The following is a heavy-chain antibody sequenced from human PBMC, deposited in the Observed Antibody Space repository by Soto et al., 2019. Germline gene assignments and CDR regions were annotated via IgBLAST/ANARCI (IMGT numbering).Heavy chain of an antibody. Sequence: QVQLQESGPGLVKPSQTLSLTCTVSGGSISRGGYYWRWIRQHPGKGLEWIGYIYYSGGPYYNPSLKRRVTISVDTSENQFSLRRRSVTAADTAVYYCARKDSGYADYMDVWGKGTTVTVSS. CDR2: IYYSGGP. J-gene: IGHJ6*03. V-gene: IGHV4-31*03. CDR3: ARKDSGYADYMDV. D-gene: IGHD5-12*01. CDR1: GGSISRGGYY.